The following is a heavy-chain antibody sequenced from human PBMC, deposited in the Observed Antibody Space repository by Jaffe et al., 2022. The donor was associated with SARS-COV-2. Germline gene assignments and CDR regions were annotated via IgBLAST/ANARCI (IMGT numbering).Heavy chain of an antibody. CDR3: ARPLGSYYAQWELDD. J-gene: IGHJ4*02. D-gene: IGHD1-26*01. CDR1: GFTFSSYA. CDR2: ISYDGSNK. Sequence: QVQLVESGGGVVQPGRSLRLSCAASGFTFSSYAMHWVRQAPGKGLEWVAVISYDGSNKYYADSVKGRFTISRDNSKNTLYLQMNSLRAEDTAVYYCARPLGSYYAQWELDDWGQGTLVTVSS. V-gene: IGHV3-30-3*01.